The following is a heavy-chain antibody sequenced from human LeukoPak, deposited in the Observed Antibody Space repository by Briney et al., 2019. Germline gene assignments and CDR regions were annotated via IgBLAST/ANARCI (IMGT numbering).Heavy chain of an antibody. CDR3: TVVPAASINNWFDP. CDR2: IYHSGST. CDR1: GYSISSGYY. J-gene: IGHJ5*02. Sequence: SETLSLTCTVSGYSISSGYYWGWIRQPPGKGLEWIGSIYHSGSTYYNPSLKSRVTISVDTSKNQFSLKLSSVTAADTAVYYCTVVPAASINNWFDPWGQGTLVTVSS. D-gene: IGHD2-2*01. V-gene: IGHV4-38-2*02.